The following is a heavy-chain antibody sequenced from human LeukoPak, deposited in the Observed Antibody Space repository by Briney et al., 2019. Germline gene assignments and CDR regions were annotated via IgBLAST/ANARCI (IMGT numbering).Heavy chain of an antibody. V-gene: IGHV4-30-4*08. J-gene: IGHJ6*03. CDR2: IYYSGST. CDR1: GGSISSGDYY. CDR3: ARDSRPHGSGTYYYMDV. D-gene: IGHD3-10*01. Sequence: SETLSLTCTVSGGSISSGDYYWSWIRQHPGKGLEWIGYIYYSGSTYYNPSLKSRVTISVDTSKNQFSLKLSSVTAADTAVYYCARDSRPHGSGTYYYMDVWGKGTTVTVSS.